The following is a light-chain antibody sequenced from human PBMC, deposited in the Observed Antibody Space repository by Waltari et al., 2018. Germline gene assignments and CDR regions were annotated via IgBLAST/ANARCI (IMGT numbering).Light chain of an antibody. CDR2: GGS. CDR3: MQGLQTPWT. J-gene: IGKJ1*01. V-gene: IGKV2-28*01. Sequence: DIVMTQSPLSLPVTPGEPASTSCRSSQSLLHSKGRNYLDWYLQKPGQSPQLRMYGGSHRAAGVPDRVSGSGSGTDFTLKISRVEAEDVGVYYCMQGLQTPWTFGQGTKVEIK. CDR1: QSLLHSKGRNY.